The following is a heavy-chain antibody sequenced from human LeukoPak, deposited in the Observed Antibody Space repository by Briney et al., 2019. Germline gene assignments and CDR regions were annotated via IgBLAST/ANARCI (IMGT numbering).Heavy chain of an antibody. Sequence: PSETLSLTCTVSGGSISSHYYSWIRQPAGKGLEWIGYIYYSGSTNYNPSLKSRVTISVDTSKNQFSLKLSSVTAADTAVYYCARLNYYYHYMDVWGKGTTVTVSS. CDR1: GGSISSHY. V-gene: IGHV4-59*11. J-gene: IGHJ6*03. CDR3: ARLNYYYHYMDV. CDR2: IYYSGST.